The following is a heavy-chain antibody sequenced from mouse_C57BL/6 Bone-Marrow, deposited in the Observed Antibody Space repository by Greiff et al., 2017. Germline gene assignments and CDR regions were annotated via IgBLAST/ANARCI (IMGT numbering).Heavy chain of an antibody. CDR2: IYPGHSDT. D-gene: IGHD1-1*01. CDR1: GYTFTSYW. Sequence: EVQLQQSGTVLVRPGASVKMSCKTSGYTFTSYWMHWVKQRPGQGLEWIGAIYPGHSDTSYNQKFKGKATLTAVTSASTAYMQLTSLTNEDSAVDDCAIYDGSSAWFADWGQGTLVTVSA. CDR3: AIYDGSSAWFAD. J-gene: IGHJ3*01. V-gene: IGHV1-5*01.